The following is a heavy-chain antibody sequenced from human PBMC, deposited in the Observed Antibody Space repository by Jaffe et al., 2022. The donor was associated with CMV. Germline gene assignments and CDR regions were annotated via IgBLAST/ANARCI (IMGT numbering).Heavy chain of an antibody. CDR3: ARGEGIAAAGTVYFQH. CDR2: INPSGGST. J-gene: IGHJ1*01. D-gene: IGHD6-13*01. Sequence: QVQLVQSGAEVKKPGASVKVSCKASGYTFTSYYMHWVRQAPGQGLEWMGIINPSGGSTSYAQKFQGRVTMTRDTSTSTVYMELSSLRSEDTAVYYCARGEGIAAAGTVYFQHWGQGTLVTVSS. V-gene: IGHV1-46*01. CDR1: GYTFTSYY.